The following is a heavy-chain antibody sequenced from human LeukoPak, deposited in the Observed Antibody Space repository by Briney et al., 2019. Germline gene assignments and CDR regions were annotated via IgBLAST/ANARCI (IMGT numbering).Heavy chain of an antibody. CDR2: ISGYSGAT. Sequence: PGGSLRLSCAASGFTFGSFAMNWVRQAPGKGLEWVSSISGYSGATYYADSVKGRFTISRDTPKNTLYLQMNSLRAEDTAVYYCVKDGPYSGYDLARWGQGTLVTVSS. CDR1: GFTFGSFA. CDR3: VKDGPYSGYDLAR. D-gene: IGHD5-12*01. J-gene: IGHJ4*02. V-gene: IGHV3-23*01.